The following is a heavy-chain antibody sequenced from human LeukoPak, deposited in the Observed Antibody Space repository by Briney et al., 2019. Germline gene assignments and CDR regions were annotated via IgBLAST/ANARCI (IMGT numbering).Heavy chain of an antibody. CDR2: IRGSGDNT. D-gene: IGHD3-10*01. V-gene: IGHV3-23*01. J-gene: IGHJ4*02. CDR3: AKAGRITMVRGVIDYFDY. CDR1: GFTFSSYG. Sequence: PGGSLRLSCAASGFTFSSYGMSWVRQAPGKGLEWVSAIRGSGDNTYYADSVRGRFTISRDNSKSTLYVQMNSLRAEDTAVYYCAKAGRITMVRGVIDYFDYWGQGTLVTVSS.